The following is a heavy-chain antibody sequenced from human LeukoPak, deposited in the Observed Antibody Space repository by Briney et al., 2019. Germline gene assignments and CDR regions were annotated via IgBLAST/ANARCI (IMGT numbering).Heavy chain of an antibody. Sequence: GGSLKLSCAASGFTFSGSAMHWVRQASGTGLEWLGRIRSKTYTYATAYAASLKGRFTISRDDSKNTAYLQMNSLKTEDTAFYYCTTTYYDSSAYYLFDYWGQGTLVTVSS. J-gene: IGHJ4*02. V-gene: IGHV3-73*01. CDR2: IRSKTYTYAT. CDR1: GFTFSGSA. D-gene: IGHD3-22*01. CDR3: TTTYYDSSAYYLFDY.